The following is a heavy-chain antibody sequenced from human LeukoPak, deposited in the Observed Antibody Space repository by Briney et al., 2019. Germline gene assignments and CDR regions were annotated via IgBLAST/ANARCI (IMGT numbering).Heavy chain of an antibody. V-gene: IGHV3-23*01. CDR1: GFTFSSYA. CDR2: ISGSGGST. J-gene: IGHJ3*02. CDR3: AKEYPGIVVVPDAFDI. Sequence: GGSLRLSCAASGFTFSSYAMSWVRQAPGKGLEWVSAISGSGGSTYYADSVKGRFTISRDNSKNTLYLQMNSLRAEDTAVYYCAKEYPGIVVVPDAFDIWGQGTMVTVSS. D-gene: IGHD3-22*01.